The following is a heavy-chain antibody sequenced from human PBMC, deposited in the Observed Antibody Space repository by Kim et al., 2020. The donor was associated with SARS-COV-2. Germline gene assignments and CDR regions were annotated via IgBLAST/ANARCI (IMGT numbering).Heavy chain of an antibody. V-gene: IGHV3-48*03. CDR3: ARGPKYSPFDY. J-gene: IGHJ4*02. Sequence: GGSLRLSCAASGFTFSSYEMNWVRQAPGKGLEWVSCILGSGTTTYYADSVRGRFTISRDNDKNSLYLQMNSLRAEDTAVYYCARGPKYSPFDYWGQGTVVTVSS. D-gene: IGHD5-18*01. CDR2: ILGSGTTT. CDR1: GFTFSSYE.